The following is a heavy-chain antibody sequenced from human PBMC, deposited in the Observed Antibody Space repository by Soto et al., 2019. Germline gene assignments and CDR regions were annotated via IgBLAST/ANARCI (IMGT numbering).Heavy chain of an antibody. CDR3: ARDSCSGGSCRFDY. CDR1: GFTFSSYS. CDR2: ISSSSSYI. J-gene: IGHJ4*02. D-gene: IGHD2-15*01. V-gene: IGHV3-21*01. Sequence: GGSLRLSCAASGFTFSSYSMNWVRQAPGKGLEWVSSISSSSSYIYYADSVKGRFTISRDNAKNSLYLQMNSLRAEDTAVYYCARDSCSGGSCRFDYWGQGTLVTVSS.